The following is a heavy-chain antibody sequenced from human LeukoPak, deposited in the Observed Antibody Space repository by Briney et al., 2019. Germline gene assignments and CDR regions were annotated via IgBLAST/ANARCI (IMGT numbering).Heavy chain of an antibody. D-gene: IGHD3-22*01. CDR1: GRSISTHY. Sequence: SETLSLTCTVSGRSISTHYWTWIRQPPGKGLEWIGYIFFSGSTKYNPSLRSRVTMSVDTSKNQFSLKLSSVTAADTAVYYCARELTDYYDKGAYAHFYYYMDVWGKGTTVTVTS. CDR3: ARELTDYYDKGAYAHFYYYMDV. V-gene: IGHV4-59*11. CDR2: IFFSGST. J-gene: IGHJ6*03.